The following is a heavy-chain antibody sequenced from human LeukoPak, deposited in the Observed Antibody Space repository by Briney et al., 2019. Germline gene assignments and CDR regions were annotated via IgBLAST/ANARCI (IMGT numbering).Heavy chain of an antibody. D-gene: IGHD5-18*01. CDR3: AARGLSYGYDDY. J-gene: IGHJ4*02. CDR1: GFTFTSPA. CDR2: IVVGSGNT. Sequence: SVKVSCKASGFTFTSPAMQWVRQARGQRLEWIGWIVVGSGNTNYAQKFQERVTITRDMSTSTAYMELSSLRSEDTAVYYCAARGLSYGYDDYWGQGTPVTVSS. V-gene: IGHV1-58*02.